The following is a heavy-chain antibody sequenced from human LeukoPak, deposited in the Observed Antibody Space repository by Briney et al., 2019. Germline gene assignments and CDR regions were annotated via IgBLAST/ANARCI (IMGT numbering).Heavy chain of an antibody. V-gene: IGHV4-59*08. D-gene: IGHD3-10*01. J-gene: IGHJ5*02. CDR1: GGSISSYY. Sequence: SETLSLTCTVSGGSISSYYWSWIRQPPGKGLEWIGYIYYSGSTYYNPSLKSRVTISVDTSKNQFSLKLSSVTAADTAVYYCARGSYTRAGGFDPWGQGTLVTVSS. CDR2: IYYSGST. CDR3: ARGSYTRAGGFDP.